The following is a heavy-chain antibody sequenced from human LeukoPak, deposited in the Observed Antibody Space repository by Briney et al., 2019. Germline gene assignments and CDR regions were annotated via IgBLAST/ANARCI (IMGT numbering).Heavy chain of an antibody. CDR1: GGSSSGYY. J-gene: IGHJ4*02. CDR3: ARGRYGSALDY. CDR2: INHSGST. Sequence: SETLSLTCAVYGGSSSGYYWSWIRQPPGKGLEWIGEINHSGSTNYNPSLKSRVTISVDTSKNQFSLKLSSVTAADTAVYYCARGRYGSALDYWGQGTLVTVSS. D-gene: IGHD3-10*01. V-gene: IGHV4-34*01.